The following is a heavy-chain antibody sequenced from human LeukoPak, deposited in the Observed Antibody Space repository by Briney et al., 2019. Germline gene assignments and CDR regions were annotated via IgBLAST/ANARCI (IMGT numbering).Heavy chain of an antibody. Sequence: GGSLRLSCAASGFTFSDHAMHWVRQAPGKGLEWVSAVGIAADTFYPGSVKGRFTISRENAKNSLYLQMNSLRVEDTAVYYCARGSGDYLPFDYWGQGTLVTVSS. J-gene: IGHJ4*02. CDR3: ARGSGDYLPFDY. CDR2: VGIAADT. D-gene: IGHD2/OR15-2a*01. CDR1: GFTFSDHA. V-gene: IGHV3-13*01.